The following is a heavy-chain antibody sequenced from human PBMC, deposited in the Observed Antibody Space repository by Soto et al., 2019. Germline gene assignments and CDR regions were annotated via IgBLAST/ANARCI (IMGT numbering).Heavy chain of an antibody. CDR3: ARGWGYDSTDYYYAY. D-gene: IGHD3-22*01. CDR1: GGSFNRHP. J-gene: IGHJ4*02. Sequence: QVQLVHSGAEVRKPGSSGRVSCKASGGSFNRHPISWVRQAPGQGLEWMGGIIPIFGTANHAQKFQGRVTIIADESTSTVYMELSSLRSDDTAIYYCARGWGYDSTDYYYAYWGQGTLVIVSS. CDR2: IIPIFGTA. V-gene: IGHV1-69*01.